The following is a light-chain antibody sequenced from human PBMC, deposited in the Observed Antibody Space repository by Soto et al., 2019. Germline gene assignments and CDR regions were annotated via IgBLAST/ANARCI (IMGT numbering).Light chain of an antibody. V-gene: IGKV1-39*01. CDR2: FTS. Sequence: DIQMTQSPSSLYASVGDRVTITCRASQSISSYLNWYQQRHGKXXEXXIYFTSRLQSGVPSRFSGSGSGTDFTLTINSLQFEDSETYYCQQSYSTPRTFGPGTKVDIK. CDR1: QSISSY. CDR3: QQSYSTPRT. J-gene: IGKJ3*01.